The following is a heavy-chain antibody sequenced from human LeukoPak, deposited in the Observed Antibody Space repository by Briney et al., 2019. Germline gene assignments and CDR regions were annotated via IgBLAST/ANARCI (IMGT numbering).Heavy chain of an antibody. V-gene: IGHV1-8*01. CDR1: GYTFTSYD. Sequence: ASVKVSCKASGYTFTSYDINWVRQATGQGLEWMGWMNPNSGNTGYAQKFQGRVTMTRNTSISTAYMELSSLRSEDTAVYYCARGGYYYYGMDVWGQGTTVTVSS. CDR3: ARGGYYYYGMDV. J-gene: IGHJ6*02. CDR2: MNPNSGNT.